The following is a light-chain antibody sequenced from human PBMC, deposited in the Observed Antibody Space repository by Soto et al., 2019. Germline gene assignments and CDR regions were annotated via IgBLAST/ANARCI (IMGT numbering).Light chain of an antibody. V-gene: IGKV3-20*01. CDR2: GAS. J-gene: IGKJ1*01. CDR1: KGVSSSW. CDR3: QLYNSYPDG. Sequence: IMVSHSPVTLSLDPKKIPTLYYTASKGVSSSWLAWYQQKPGQAPRLLIYGASSRASGVPDRFSGSGSGTDFTLTISSLEPEDFATYYCQLYNSYPDGFGQGTSVDIK.